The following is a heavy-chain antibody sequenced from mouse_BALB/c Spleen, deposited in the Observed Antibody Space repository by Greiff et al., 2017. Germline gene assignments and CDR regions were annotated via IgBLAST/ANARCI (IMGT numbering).Heavy chain of an antibody. CDR2: ISYSGST. J-gene: IGHJ3*01. Sequence: EVMLVESGPSLVKPSQTLSLTCSVTGDSITSGYWNWIRKFPGNKLEYMGYISYSGSTYYNPSLKSRISITRDTSKNQYYLQLNSVTTEDTATYYCASIYYDYDGFAYWGQGTLVTVSA. CDR1: GDSITSGY. V-gene: IGHV3-8*02. D-gene: IGHD2-4*01. CDR3: ASIYYDYDGFAY.